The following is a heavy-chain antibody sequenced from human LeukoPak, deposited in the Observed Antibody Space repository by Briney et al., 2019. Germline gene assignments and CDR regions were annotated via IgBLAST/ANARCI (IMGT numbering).Heavy chain of an antibody. Sequence: SETLSLTCTVSGGSISSYYWSWIRQPPGKGLEWIGYIYDSENTNYNPSLKSRVTISVDTSKNQFSLKLSSVTAADTAVYYCARSPRRNFLTGYYKDPRYYFDYWGQGTLVTVSS. CDR2: IYDSENT. CDR1: GGSISSYY. CDR3: ARSPRRNFLTGYYKDPRYYFDY. J-gene: IGHJ4*02. V-gene: IGHV4-59*01. D-gene: IGHD3-9*01.